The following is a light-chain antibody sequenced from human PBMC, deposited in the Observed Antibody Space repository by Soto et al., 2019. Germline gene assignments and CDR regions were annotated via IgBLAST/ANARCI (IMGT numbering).Light chain of an antibody. J-gene: IGLJ2*01. V-gene: IGLV2-14*02. CDR2: EVS. CDR3: SSYTSSSTLVV. CDR1: SSDVGSYNL. Sequence: QSALTQPASVSGSPGQSITISCTGTSSDVGSYNLVSRYQQHPGKAPKLMIYEVSNRPSGVSNRFSGSKSGNTASLTISGLQAEDEADYYCSSYTSSSTLVVFGGGTKLTVL.